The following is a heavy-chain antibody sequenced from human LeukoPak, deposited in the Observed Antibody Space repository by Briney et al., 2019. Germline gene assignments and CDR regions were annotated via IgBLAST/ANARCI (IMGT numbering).Heavy chain of an antibody. J-gene: IGHJ4*01. CDR1: GFTFSSYA. D-gene: IGHD2/OR15-2a*01. CDR2: ISGSGGST. V-gene: IGHV3-23*01. CDR3: GRDPHTSLRFLCDY. Sequence: GGSLRLSCAASGFTFSSYAMSWVRQAPGKGLEWVSGISGSGGSTYYVDSVKGRFTTSRDYSKNTLYLQMNSLRAEDTAVYYCGRDPHTSLRFLCDYWGHGTLVTVSS.